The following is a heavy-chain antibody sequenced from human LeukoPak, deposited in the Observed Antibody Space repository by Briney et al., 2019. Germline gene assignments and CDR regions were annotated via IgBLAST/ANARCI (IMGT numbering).Heavy chain of an antibody. CDR3: ARDPRTPRAGELPDY. J-gene: IGHJ4*02. Sequence: GASVKVSCKASGGTFSSYAISWVRQVPGLGLEWMGRIIPILGIANYAQKFQGRVTITADKSTSTAYMELSSLRSEDTAVYYCARDPRTPRAGELPDYWGQGTLVTVSS. CDR1: GGTFSSYA. D-gene: IGHD1-26*01. CDR2: IIPILGIA. V-gene: IGHV1-69*04.